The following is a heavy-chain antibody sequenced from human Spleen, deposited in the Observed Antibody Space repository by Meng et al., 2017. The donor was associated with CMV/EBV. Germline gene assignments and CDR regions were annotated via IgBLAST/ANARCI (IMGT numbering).Heavy chain of an antibody. CDR3: ARDSGHYDFWSGDWEYYYGMDV. V-gene: IGHV3-21*01. Sequence: GESLKISCAASGFTFSSYGMNWVRQAPGKGLEWVSSISSSSSYIYYADSVKGRFTISRDNAKNTLYLQMNSLRAEDTAVYYCARDSGHYDFWSGDWEYYYGMDVWGQGTTVTVSS. CDR2: ISSSSSYI. D-gene: IGHD3-3*01. J-gene: IGHJ6*02. CDR1: GFTFSSYG.